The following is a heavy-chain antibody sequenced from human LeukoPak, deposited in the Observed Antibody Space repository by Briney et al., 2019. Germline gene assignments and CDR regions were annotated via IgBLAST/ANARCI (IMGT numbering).Heavy chain of an antibody. J-gene: IGHJ4*02. CDR3: ARVKARIGLYSLDY. CDR1: GYTFKNYG. V-gene: IGHV1-18*01. CDR2: ISPHNGDT. D-gene: IGHD2-15*01. Sequence: ASVKVSCKASGYTFKNYGISWVRQAPGQGLEWMGWISPHNGDTNYAQRLQGRVTMTADTSTSTAYLELRSLKSDDTAVYYCARVKARIGLYSLDYWGQGTLVTVSS.